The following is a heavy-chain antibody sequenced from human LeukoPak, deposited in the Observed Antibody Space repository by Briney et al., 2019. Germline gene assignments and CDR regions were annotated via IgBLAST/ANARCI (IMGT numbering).Heavy chain of an antibody. V-gene: IGHV4-34*01. Sequence: SETLSLTCAVYGGSFSGYYWSWIRQPPGKGLEWIGEINHSGSTNYNPSLKSRVTISVDTSKNQFSLKLSSVTAADTAVYYCARGGSSLEDIVVVPALPGYYFDYWGQGTLVTVSS. J-gene: IGHJ4*02. CDR3: ARGGSSLEDIVVVPALPGYYFDY. CDR1: GGSFSGYY. CDR2: INHSGST. D-gene: IGHD2-2*01.